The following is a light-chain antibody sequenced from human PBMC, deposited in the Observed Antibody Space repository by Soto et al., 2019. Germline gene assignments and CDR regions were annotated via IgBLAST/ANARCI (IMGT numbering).Light chain of an antibody. CDR1: QSLTNSF. Sequence: EFVLTQSPGTLSLSPGERATLSCRASQSLTNSFIAWYQQKPGQAPRLLIYDTSSRASGIPDRFSGSGSGADFTLTISSLEPEDFAIYYCQQRNTWPPVTFGQGTRLEIK. V-gene: IGKV3D-20*02. CDR3: QQRNTWPPVT. J-gene: IGKJ5*01. CDR2: DTS.